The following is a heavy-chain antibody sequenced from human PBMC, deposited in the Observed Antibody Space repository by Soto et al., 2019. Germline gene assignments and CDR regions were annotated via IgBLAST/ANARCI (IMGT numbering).Heavy chain of an antibody. CDR1: GGTFSSYA. D-gene: IGHD1-26*01. Sequence: GASVKVSCKASGGTFSSYAISWVRQAPGQGLEWMGGIIPIFGTANYAQKFQGRVTITADESTSTAYMELSSLRSEDTAVYYCARDAKWDPRGVEAQQDDYFNLWGRGTLVTVSS. V-gene: IGHV1-69*13. CDR3: ARDAKWDPRGVEAQQDDYFNL. J-gene: IGHJ4*02. CDR2: IIPIFGTA.